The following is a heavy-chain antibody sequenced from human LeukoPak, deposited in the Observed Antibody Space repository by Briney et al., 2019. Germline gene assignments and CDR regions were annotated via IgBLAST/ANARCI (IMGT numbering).Heavy chain of an antibody. CDR3: TTVDSSFYYDTSGYYSYYYYMDV. D-gene: IGHD3-22*01. CDR1: GFTFSSYW. V-gene: IGHV3-15*01. CDR2: IKSKTDGGTT. J-gene: IGHJ6*03. Sequence: GGSLRLSCAASGFTFSSYWMSWVRQAPGKGLEWVGRIKSKTDGGTTDYAAPVKGRFTISRDDSKNTLNLQMNSLKTEDTAVYYCTTVDSSFYYDTSGYYSYYYYMDVWGKGTTVTVSS.